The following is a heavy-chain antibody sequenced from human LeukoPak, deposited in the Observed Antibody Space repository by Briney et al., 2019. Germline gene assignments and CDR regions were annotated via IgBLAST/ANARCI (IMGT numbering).Heavy chain of an antibody. V-gene: IGHV3-48*02. CDR2: ISSGSSTI. D-gene: IGHD3-22*01. CDR1: GFTFSHYS. Sequence: GGSLRLSCAASGFTFSHYSMNWVRQAPGKGLEWVSYISSGSSTIYYADSVKGRFTISRDNAKISLYLQMNSLRDEDTAVYYCARSYDSSGSDAFDIWGQGTMVTVSS. J-gene: IGHJ3*02. CDR3: ARSYDSSGSDAFDI.